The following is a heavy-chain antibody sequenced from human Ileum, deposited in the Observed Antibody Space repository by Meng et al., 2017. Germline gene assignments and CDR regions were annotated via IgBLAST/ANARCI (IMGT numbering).Heavy chain of an antibody. D-gene: IGHD3-10*01. CDR2: IKQDGSEK. V-gene: IGHV3-7*01. CDR3: ARVAGYGSGSYAFDI. J-gene: IGHJ3*02. Sequence: GEFLKISCAASGFTFSSYWMSWVRQAPGKGLEWVANIKQDGSEKYYVDSVKGRFTISRDNAKNSLYLQMNSLRAEDTAVYYCARVAGYGSGSYAFDIWGQGTMVTVSS. CDR1: GFTFSSYW.